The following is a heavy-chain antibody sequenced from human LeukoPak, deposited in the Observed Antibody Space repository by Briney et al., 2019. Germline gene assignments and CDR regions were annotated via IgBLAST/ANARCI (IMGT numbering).Heavy chain of an antibody. CDR3: AKVERAAGLISTGNYYYYYYMDV. D-gene: IGHD6-13*01. Sequence: GGSLRLSCAASGFTVSSNYMSWVRQAPGKGLEWVSVIYSGGSTYCADSVKGRSTISRDNSKNTLYLQMNSLRAEDTAVYYCAKVERAAGLISTGNYYYYYYMDVWGKGTTVTVSS. CDR1: GFTVSSNY. CDR2: IYSGGST. J-gene: IGHJ6*03. V-gene: IGHV3-53*05.